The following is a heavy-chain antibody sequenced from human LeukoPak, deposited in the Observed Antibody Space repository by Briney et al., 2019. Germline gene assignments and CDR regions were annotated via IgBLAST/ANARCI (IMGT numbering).Heavy chain of an antibody. CDR3: ARAVVVVPAATREYYYMDV. D-gene: IGHD2-2*01. CDR2: IYTSGST. V-gene: IGHV4-4*07. J-gene: IGHJ6*03. CDR1: GGSISSYY. Sequence: PSETLSLTCTVSGGSISSYYWSWIRQPAGKGLEWIERIYTSGSTNYNPSLKSRVTISVDKSKNQFSLKLSSVTAADTAVYYCARAVVVVPAATREYYYMDVWGKGTTVTVSS.